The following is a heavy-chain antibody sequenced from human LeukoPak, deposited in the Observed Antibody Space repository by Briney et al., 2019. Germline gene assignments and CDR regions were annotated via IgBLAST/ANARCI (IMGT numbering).Heavy chain of an antibody. CDR1: SGSISNGGYY. Sequence: SETLSLTCTVSSGSISNGGYYWVWIRQPPGKGLEWIGSIYYSGTSYYNPSLTSRVTISVDTSKNQFSLKLSSVTAADTAVYYCARAVMVAVAGGRFDYWGQGTLVTVSP. CDR2: IYYSGTS. V-gene: IGHV4-39*07. J-gene: IGHJ4*02. CDR3: ARAVMVAVAGGRFDY. D-gene: IGHD6-19*01.